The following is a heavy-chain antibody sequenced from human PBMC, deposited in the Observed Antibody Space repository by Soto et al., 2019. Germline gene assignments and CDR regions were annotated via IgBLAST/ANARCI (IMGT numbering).Heavy chain of an antibody. J-gene: IGHJ5*01. CDR1: GGSISDDSY. CDR3: ARDEYQLLSSVSWFDS. D-gene: IGHD2-2*01. Sequence: SETLSLTCTVSGGSISDDSYWSWIRQTPGKGLEWIGYIYHTGNTYYNPSLRSRVSISVEKSKSQFSLKLISVTAADTAVYFCARDEYQLLSSVSWFDSWGQGTLLPVSS. CDR2: IYHTGNT. V-gene: IGHV4-30-4*01.